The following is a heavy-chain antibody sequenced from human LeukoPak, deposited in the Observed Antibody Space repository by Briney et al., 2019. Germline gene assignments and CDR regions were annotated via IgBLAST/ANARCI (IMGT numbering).Heavy chain of an antibody. CDR1: GGSFSGYY. V-gene: IGHV4-34*01. J-gene: IGHJ4*02. Sequence: ASETLSLTCAVYGGSFSGYYWSWIRQPPGKGLEWIGEINHSGSTNYNPSLKSRVTISVDTSKNQFSLKLSSVTAADTAVYYCARGGIGSSFDYWGQGTLVTVSS. D-gene: IGHD6-13*01. CDR2: INHSGST. CDR3: ARGGIGSSFDY.